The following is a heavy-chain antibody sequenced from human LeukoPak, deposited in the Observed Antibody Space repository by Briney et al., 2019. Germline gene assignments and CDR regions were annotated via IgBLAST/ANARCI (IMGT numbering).Heavy chain of an antibody. CDR3: ARAPTAMVSSGSGY. D-gene: IGHD5-18*01. V-gene: IGHV3-11*04. CDR1: GFTFSDYY. CDR2: ISTTGSII. J-gene: IGHJ4*02. Sequence: GGSLRLSCAASGFTFSDYYMDWIRQSPGKGLEWLSYISTTGSIIYYADSVKGRFTISGDNAKNSLYLQMNSLRAEDTAVYYCARAPTAMVSSGSGYWGQGTLVTVSS.